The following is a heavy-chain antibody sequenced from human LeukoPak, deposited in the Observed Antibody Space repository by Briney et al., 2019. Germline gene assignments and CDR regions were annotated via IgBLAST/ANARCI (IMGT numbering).Heavy chain of an antibody. CDR1: GGSIRSYY. CDR3: ARIFTDYYYMDV. J-gene: IGHJ6*03. CDR2: IFYTGST. D-gene: IGHD2-8*02. Sequence: SETLSLTCTVSGGSIRSYYWSWIRQPPGKGLEWLGYIFYTGSTKYNPSLKSRVTMSVDTSKNQFSLKLSSVTAADTAVYYCARIFTDYYYMDVWGKGTTVTISS. V-gene: IGHV4-59*12.